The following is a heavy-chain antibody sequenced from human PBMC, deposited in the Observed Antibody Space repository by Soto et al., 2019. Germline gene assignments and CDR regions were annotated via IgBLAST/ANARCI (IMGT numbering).Heavy chain of an antibody. Sequence: GGSLRLSCAASGFTFSSYGMHWVRQAPGKGLEWVAVISYDGSNKYYADSVKGRFTISRDNSKNTLYLQMNSLRAEDTAVYYCAKDHISVVVPAAPYGMDVWGQGTTVTVSS. D-gene: IGHD2-2*01. CDR3: AKDHISVVVPAAPYGMDV. CDR1: GFTFSSYG. CDR2: ISYDGSNK. J-gene: IGHJ6*02. V-gene: IGHV3-30*18.